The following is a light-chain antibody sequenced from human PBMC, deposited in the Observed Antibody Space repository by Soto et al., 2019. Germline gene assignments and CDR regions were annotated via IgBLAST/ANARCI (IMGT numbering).Light chain of an antibody. CDR1: QSVSNNY. Sequence: VVLTQSPGTLTLSPEERGTLSCMAIQSVSNNYLAWHQPSPGQAPRVLIYDASNRATGIPARLSGSGSGTDFTLTISRLEPEDSAVYYCQQYGSSGTFGQGTKVDIK. V-gene: IGKV3-20*01. CDR2: DAS. CDR3: QQYGSSGT. J-gene: IGKJ1*01.